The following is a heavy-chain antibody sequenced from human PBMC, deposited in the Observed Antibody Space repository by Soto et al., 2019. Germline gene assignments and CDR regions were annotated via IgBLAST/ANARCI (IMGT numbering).Heavy chain of an antibody. D-gene: IGHD3-10*01. CDR2: ITGGGDAT. J-gene: IGHJ4*02. V-gene: IGHV3-23*01. Sequence: GGSLRLSCAASGFTFTTYTMSWVRQAPGKGLEWASSITGGGDATYYADSVKGRFTISRDNAMNTLHLQMNSLRVEDTAVYYCAKVPPRSGRGYWGQGTLVTVSS. CDR3: AKVPPRSGRGY. CDR1: GFTFTTYT.